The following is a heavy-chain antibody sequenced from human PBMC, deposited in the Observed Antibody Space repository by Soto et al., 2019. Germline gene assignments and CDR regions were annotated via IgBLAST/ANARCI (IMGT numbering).Heavy chain of an antibody. J-gene: IGHJ6*02. CDR1: GFTFSSYS. V-gene: IGHV3-21*01. Sequence: KAGGSLRLSCAASGFTFSSYSMNWVRQAPGKGLEWVSSISSSSSYIYYADSVKGRFTISRDNAKNSLYLQMNSLRAEDTAVYYCARDRMVTYYYYYYYYYGMDVWGQGTTVTVSS. CDR2: ISSSSSYI. CDR3: ARDRMVTYYYYYYYYYGMDV. D-gene: IGHD5-18*01.